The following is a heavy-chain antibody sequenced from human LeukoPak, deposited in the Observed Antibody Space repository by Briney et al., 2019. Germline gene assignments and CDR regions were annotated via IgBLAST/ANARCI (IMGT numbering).Heavy chain of an antibody. D-gene: IGHD2-2*01. CDR2: IKQDGSEK. V-gene: IGHV3-7*01. Sequence: GGSLRLSCAASGFTFSSYWMSWARQAPGKGLEWVANIKQDGSEKYYVDSVKGRFTISRDNAKNSLYLQMNSLRAEDTAVYYCASWGIVVPAATTHFFDYWGQGTLVTVSS. J-gene: IGHJ4*02. CDR1: GFTFSSYW. CDR3: ASWGIVVPAATTHFFDY.